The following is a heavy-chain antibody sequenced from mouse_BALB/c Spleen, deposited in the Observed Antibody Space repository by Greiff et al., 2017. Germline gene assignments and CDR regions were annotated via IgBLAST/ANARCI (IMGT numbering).Heavy chain of an antibody. CDR3: ARPGSGYYAMDY. CDR1: GFTFSSFG. V-gene: IGHV5-17*02. J-gene: IGHJ4*01. CDR2: ISSGSSTI. D-gene: IGHD3-1*01. Sequence: EVQVVESGGGLVQPGGSRKLSCAASGFTFSSFGMHWVRQAPEKGLEWVAYISSGSSTIYYADTVKGRFTISRDNPKNTLFLQMTSLRSEDTAMYYCARPGSGYYAMDYWGQGTSVTVSS.